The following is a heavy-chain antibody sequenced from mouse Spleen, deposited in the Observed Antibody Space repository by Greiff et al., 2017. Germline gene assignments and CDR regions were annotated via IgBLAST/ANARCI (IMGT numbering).Heavy chain of an antibody. J-gene: IGHJ4*01. V-gene: IGHV1-54*01. CDR3: ARVDSSGYGYAMDY. D-gene: IGHD3-2*01. Sequence: QVQLQQSGAELVRPGTSVKVSCKASGYAFTNYLIEWVKQRPGQGLEWIGVINPGSGGTNYNEKFKGKATLTADKSSSTAYMQLSSLTSEDSAVYFCARVDSSGYGYAMDYWGQGTSVTVSS. CDR1: GYAFTNYL. CDR2: INPGSGGT.